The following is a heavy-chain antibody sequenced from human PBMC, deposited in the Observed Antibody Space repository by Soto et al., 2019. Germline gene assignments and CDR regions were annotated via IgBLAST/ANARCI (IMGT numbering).Heavy chain of an antibody. D-gene: IGHD6-13*01. Sequence: SVKVSCKAPGGTFSSYTISWVRQAPGQGLEWMGRIIPILGIANYAQKFQGRVTITADKSTSTAYMELSSLRSEDTAVYYCARDKTKGYPFDYWGQGTLVTVSS. CDR3: ARDKTKGYPFDY. J-gene: IGHJ4*02. CDR2: IIPILGIA. V-gene: IGHV1-69*04. CDR1: GGTFSSYT.